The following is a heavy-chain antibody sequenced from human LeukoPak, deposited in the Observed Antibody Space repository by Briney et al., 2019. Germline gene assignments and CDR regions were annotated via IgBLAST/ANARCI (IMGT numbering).Heavy chain of an antibody. CDR1: GFTFSSYW. Sequence: PGGSLRLSCAASGFTFSSYWMSWVRQAPGKGLEWVANIKQDGSEKYYGDSVKGRFTISRDNAKNSLYLQMNSLRAEDTAAYYCAREPYGDYFDYWGQGTLVIVSS. D-gene: IGHD4-17*01. CDR2: IKQDGSEK. V-gene: IGHV3-7*03. J-gene: IGHJ4*02. CDR3: AREPYGDYFDY.